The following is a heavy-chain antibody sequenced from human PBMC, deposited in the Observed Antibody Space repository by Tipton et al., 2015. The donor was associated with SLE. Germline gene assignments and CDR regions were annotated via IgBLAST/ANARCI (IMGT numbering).Heavy chain of an antibody. CDR1: GFTFSSYG. J-gene: IGHJ2*01. V-gene: IGHV3-30*02. CDR3: ARAGYSSSWYWYFDL. D-gene: IGHD6-13*01. CDR2: IRYDGSNK. Sequence: SLRLSCAASGFTFSSYGMHWVRQAPGKGLEWVAFIRYDGSNKYYADSVKGRFTISRDNAKNSLYLQMSSLRAEDTAVYYCARAGYSSSWYWYFDLWGRGTLVTVSS.